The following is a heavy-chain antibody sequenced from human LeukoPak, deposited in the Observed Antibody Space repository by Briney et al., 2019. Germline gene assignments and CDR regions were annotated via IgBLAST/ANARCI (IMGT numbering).Heavy chain of an antibody. V-gene: IGHV3-23*01. J-gene: IGHJ4*02. Sequence: GGSLRLSCAASGFTFSSYAMSWVRQAPGKGLEWVSTISGSGDSTYYADSVKGRFTISRDNSKNTLYLQMNSLRADDTAAYYCAKKWSGYYPFDYWGQGTLVTVSS. CDR3: AKKWSGYYPFDY. CDR2: ISGSGDST. D-gene: IGHD3-3*01. CDR1: GFTFSSYA.